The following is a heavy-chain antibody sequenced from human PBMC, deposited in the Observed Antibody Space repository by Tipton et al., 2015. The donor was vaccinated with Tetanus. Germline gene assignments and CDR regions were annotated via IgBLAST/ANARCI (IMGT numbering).Heavy chain of an antibody. J-gene: IGHJ4*02. CDR3: ARGPMVRGVTRFDY. CDR2: VFYSGST. Sequence: TLSLTCTLSGGSISSYYWSWVRQPPGKGLEWLGYVFYSGSTDLNPSLKSRVTISVDTSKSQFSLKLSSVTAADTAVYYCARGPMVRGVTRFDYWGQGTLVTVSS. D-gene: IGHD3-10*01. CDR1: GGSISSYY. V-gene: IGHV4-59*12.